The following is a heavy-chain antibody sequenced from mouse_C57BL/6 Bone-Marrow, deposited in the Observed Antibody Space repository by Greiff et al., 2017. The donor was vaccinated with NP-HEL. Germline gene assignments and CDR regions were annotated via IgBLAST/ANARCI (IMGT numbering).Heavy chain of an antibody. D-gene: IGHD1-1*01. CDR2: IYPRDGST. CDR1: GYTFTSYD. V-gene: IGHV1-85*01. Sequence: QVQLQQSGPELVKPGASVKLSCKASGYTFTSYDINWVKQRPGQGLEWIGWIYPRDGSTKYNEKLKGKATLTVDTSSSTAYMELHSLTSEDSAVYFCATYYYGSSYAMDYWGQGTSVTVSS. J-gene: IGHJ4*01. CDR3: ATYYYGSSYAMDY.